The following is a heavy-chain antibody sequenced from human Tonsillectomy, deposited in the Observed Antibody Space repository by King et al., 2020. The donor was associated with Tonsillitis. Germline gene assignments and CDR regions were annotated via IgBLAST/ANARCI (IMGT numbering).Heavy chain of an antibody. CDR2: VSNDGSDK. V-gene: IGHV3-30*18. J-gene: IGHJ4*02. CDR3: VNGVRLDFY. Sequence: VQLVESGGGVVQPGRSLRLSCAASGFTFTYYSMHWVRQAPGKGLEWVAVVSNDGSDKNYADSVKGRFTISRDNSKNTLYLQMSSLRAEDTAIYYCVNGVRLDFYWGQGTLVTVSS. CDR1: GFTFTYYS. D-gene: IGHD3-3*01.